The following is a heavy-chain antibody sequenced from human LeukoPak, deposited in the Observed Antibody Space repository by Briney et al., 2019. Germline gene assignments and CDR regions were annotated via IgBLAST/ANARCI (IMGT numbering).Heavy chain of an antibody. Sequence: GGSLRLSCAASGFTFSSYAMSWVRQAPGRGLEWVSAISGSGGSTYYADSVKGRFTISRDNSKNTLYLQMNSLRAEDTAVYYCARVLRDDYVWGSYRYTGTPDYWGQGTLVTVSS. CDR2: ISGSGGST. V-gene: IGHV3-23*01. CDR3: ARVLRDDYVWGSYRYTGTPDY. CDR1: GFTFSSYA. J-gene: IGHJ4*02. D-gene: IGHD3-16*02.